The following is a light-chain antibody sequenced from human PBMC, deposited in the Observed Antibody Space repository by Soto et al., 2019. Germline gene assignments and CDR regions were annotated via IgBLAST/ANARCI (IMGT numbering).Light chain of an antibody. CDR1: ESLSPHS. CDR2: GPS. Sequence: IVLTQSPGTLSLSPGETATLSCRASESLSPHSIAWYQQKPGQAPRLLIYGPSGRATGIPDRIRGSGSGTDFTLTISNLEPEDSAVYYCQQRSNWPPYTFGQGTKLEIK. CDR3: QQRSNWPPYT. J-gene: IGKJ2*01. V-gene: IGKV3D-20*02.